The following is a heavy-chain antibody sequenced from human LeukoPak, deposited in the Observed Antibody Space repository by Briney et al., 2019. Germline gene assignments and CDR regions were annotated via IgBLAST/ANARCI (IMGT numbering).Heavy chain of an antibody. D-gene: IGHD3-10*01. Sequence: ASVKVSCKASGYTFTGYYMHWVRQAPGQGLEWMGWINPNSGGTNYAQKFQGRVTMTRDTSISTAYMELSRLRSDDTAVYYCAKDRGSGSYYVFEYFQHWGQGTLVTVSS. CDR3: AKDRGSGSYYVFEYFQH. J-gene: IGHJ1*01. CDR2: INPNSGGT. V-gene: IGHV1-2*02. CDR1: GYTFTGYY.